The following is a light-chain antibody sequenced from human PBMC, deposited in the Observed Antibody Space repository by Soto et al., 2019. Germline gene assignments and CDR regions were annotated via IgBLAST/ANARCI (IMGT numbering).Light chain of an antibody. Sequence: EIVLTQSPGTPSLSPGERATLSCRASQTVSSSYLAWYRQKPGQAPRLLVYGASSRATGIPDRFSGSGSGTDFTLTISRLDPEDFAVYYCQQYGSSPLTFGGGTKVDIK. J-gene: IGKJ4*01. CDR2: GAS. V-gene: IGKV3-20*01. CDR3: QQYGSSPLT. CDR1: QTVSSSY.